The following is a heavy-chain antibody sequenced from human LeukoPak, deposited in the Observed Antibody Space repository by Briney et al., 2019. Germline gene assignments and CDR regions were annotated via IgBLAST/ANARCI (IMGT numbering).Heavy chain of an antibody. D-gene: IGHD3-9*01. Sequence: PGGSLRLSCAASGFTFSSYWMSWVRQAPGKGLEWVANIKQDGSEKYYVDSVKGRFTISRDNAKNSLYLQMNSLRAEDTAVYYCARVYLRYFDWLLLGHAFDIWGQGTMVTVSS. CDR1: GFTFSSYW. V-gene: IGHV3-7*01. J-gene: IGHJ3*02. CDR3: ARVYLRYFDWLLLGHAFDI. CDR2: IKQDGSEK.